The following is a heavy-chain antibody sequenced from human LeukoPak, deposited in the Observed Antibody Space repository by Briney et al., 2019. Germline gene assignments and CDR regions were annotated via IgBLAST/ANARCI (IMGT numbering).Heavy chain of an antibody. V-gene: IGHV3-23*01. Sequence: PGGSLRLSCAAPGFTFSSYAMSWVRQAPGKGLEWVSAISGSGGSTYYADSVKGRFTISRDNSKNTLYLQMNSLRAEDTAVYYCAKAGYCSGGSCYLGYYGMDVWGKGTTVTVSS. CDR3: AKAGYCSGGSCYLGYYGMDV. D-gene: IGHD2-15*01. J-gene: IGHJ6*04. CDR2: ISGSGGST. CDR1: GFTFSSYA.